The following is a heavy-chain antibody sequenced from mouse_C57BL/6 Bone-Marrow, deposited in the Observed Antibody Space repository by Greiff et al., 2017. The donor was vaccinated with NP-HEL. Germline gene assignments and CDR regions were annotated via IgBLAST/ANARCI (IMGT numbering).Heavy chain of an antibody. CDR2: IHPNSGST. V-gene: IGHV1-64*01. Sequence: VQLQQPGAELVKPGASVKLSCKASGYTFTSYWMHWVKQRPGQGLEWIGMIHPNSGSTNYNEKFKSKATLTVDKSSSTAYMQLSSLTSEASAVYYCASSLGRGPWFAYWGQGTLVTVSA. D-gene: IGHD4-1*01. J-gene: IGHJ3*01. CDR1: GYTFTSYW. CDR3: ASSLGRGPWFAY.